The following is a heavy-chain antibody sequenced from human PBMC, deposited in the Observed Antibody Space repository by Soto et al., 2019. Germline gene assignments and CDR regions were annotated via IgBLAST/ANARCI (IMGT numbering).Heavy chain of an antibody. Sequence: EVQLVESGGGLVKPGGSLRLSCAASGFSFSDYSMNWVRQAPGKGLEWVSSISGSTSYTHYADSLQGRFTVSRDNAEKSLYLQVTSLRAEDTAVYYCARDGAFCSGAGCRDYYHYMDFWGKGTTVTVSS. J-gene: IGHJ6*03. CDR1: GFSFSDYS. CDR3: ARDGAFCSGAGCRDYYHYMDF. V-gene: IGHV3-21*01. D-gene: IGHD3-3*01. CDR2: ISGSTSYT.